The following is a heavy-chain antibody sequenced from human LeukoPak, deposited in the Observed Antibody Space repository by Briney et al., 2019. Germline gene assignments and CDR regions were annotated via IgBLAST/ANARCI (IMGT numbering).Heavy chain of an antibody. V-gene: IGHV4-59*01. CDR2: IYYSGST. CDR1: GGSISNYY. Sequence: SETLSLTCTVSGGSISNYYWSWSRQPPGKGLEYIGYIYYSGSTNYNPSLKSRVTISVDTSKNQFSLKVTSVTAADTAVYYCARRSWADYWGQGTLVTVSS. CDR3: ARRSWADY. D-gene: IGHD6-13*01. J-gene: IGHJ4*02.